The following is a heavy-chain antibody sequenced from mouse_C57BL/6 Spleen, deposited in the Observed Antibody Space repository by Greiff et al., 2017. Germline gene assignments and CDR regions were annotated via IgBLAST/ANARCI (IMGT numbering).Heavy chain of an antibody. V-gene: IGHV5-6*01. J-gene: IGHJ3*01. D-gene: IGHD1-2*01. CDR2: ISSGGSYT. CDR1: GFTFSSYG. Sequence: EVHLVESGGDLVKPGGSLKLSCAASGFTFSSYGMSWVRQTPDKRLEWVATISSGGSYTYYPDSVKGRFTISRDNAKNTLYLQMSSLKSEDTAMXYCARRTAHWCAYWGQETLVTVSA. CDR3: ARRTAHWCAY.